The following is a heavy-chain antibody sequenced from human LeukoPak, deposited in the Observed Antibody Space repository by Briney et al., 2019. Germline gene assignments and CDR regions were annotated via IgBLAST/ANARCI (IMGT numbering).Heavy chain of an antibody. CDR3: ARDGWIQLWLRNYYYMDV. CDR2: INPNSGGT. CDR1: GYTFTGYY. Sequence: ASVKVSCKASGYTFTGYYMHWVRQAPGQGLEWMGRINPNSGGTNYAQKFQGRVTMTRDTSISTAYMELGRLRSDDTAVYYCARDGWIQLWLRNYYYMDVWGKGTTVTVSS. V-gene: IGHV1-2*06. J-gene: IGHJ6*03. D-gene: IGHD5-18*01.